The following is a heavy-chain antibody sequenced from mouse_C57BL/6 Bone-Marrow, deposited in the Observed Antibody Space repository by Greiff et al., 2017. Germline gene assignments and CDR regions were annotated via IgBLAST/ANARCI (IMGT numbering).Heavy chain of an antibody. V-gene: IGHV2-2*01. CDR3: ARRTGTWFAY. CDR1: GFSLTSYG. D-gene: IGHD4-1*01. Sequence: QVQLQQSGPGLVQPSQCLSITCTVSGFSLTSYGVHWVRQSPGKGLEWLGVIWSGGSTDYNADFISRLSISTDNSKSQVFFKMNRLQAEDTAIDYCARRTGTWFAYWGQGTLVTVSA. CDR2: IWSGGST. J-gene: IGHJ3*01.